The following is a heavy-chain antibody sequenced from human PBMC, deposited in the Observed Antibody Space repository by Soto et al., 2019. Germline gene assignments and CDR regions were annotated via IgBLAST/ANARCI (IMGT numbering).Heavy chain of an antibody. CDR2: ISAYNGNT. D-gene: IGHD3-22*01. V-gene: IGHV1-18*04. CDR3: ARLYYYDSSGYYYLDY. J-gene: IGHJ4*02. CDR1: GYTFASYV. Sequence: GASVKVCCKSCGYTFASYVMSWVRQAPGQGLEWMGWISAYNGNTNYAQKLQGRVTMTTDTSTSTAYMELRSLRSDDTAVYYCARLYYYDSSGYYYLDYWGQGTLVTVSS.